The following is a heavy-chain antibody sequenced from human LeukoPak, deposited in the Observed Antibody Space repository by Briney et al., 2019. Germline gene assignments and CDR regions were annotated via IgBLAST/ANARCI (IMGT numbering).Heavy chain of an antibody. CDR2: IKQDGSET. J-gene: IGHJ6*03. D-gene: IGHD3-3*01. CDR1: GFIFSNNW. CDR3: ARVLDFGVAIGYMDV. V-gene: IGHV3-7*01. Sequence: GGSLRLSCAASGFIFSNNWMSWVRQAPGKGLEWVANIKQDGSETYYVDSVKGRFTISRDNAKNSVYLQMNSLRAEDTAVYYCARVLDFGVAIGYMDVWGKGTTVTVSS.